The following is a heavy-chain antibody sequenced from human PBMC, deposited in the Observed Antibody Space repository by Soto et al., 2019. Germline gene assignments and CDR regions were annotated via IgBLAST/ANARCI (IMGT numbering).Heavy chain of an antibody. CDR1: GFTFSSYA. CDR2: ISGSGGST. Sequence: GGSLRLSCAASGFTFSSYAMSWVRQAPGKGLEWVSAISGSGGSTYYADSVKGRFTISRDNSKNTLYLQMNSLRAEDTAVYYCAFITMVRGVIPAPFDYWGQGTLVTVSS. CDR3: AFITMVRGVIPAPFDY. V-gene: IGHV3-23*01. J-gene: IGHJ4*02. D-gene: IGHD3-10*01.